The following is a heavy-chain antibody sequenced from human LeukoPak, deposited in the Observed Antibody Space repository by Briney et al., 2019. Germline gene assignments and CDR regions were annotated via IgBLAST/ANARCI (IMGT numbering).Heavy chain of an antibody. CDR2: IYYSGST. Sequence: PSETLSLTCTVSGGSISSYYWSWIRQPPGKGLEWIGYIYYSGSTNYNPSLKSRVTISVDTSKNQFSLKLSSVTAADTAVYYCARGGGAGYSYGYMFDYWGQGTLVTVSS. CDR3: ARGGGAGYSYGYMFDY. J-gene: IGHJ4*02. CDR1: GGSISSYY. V-gene: IGHV4-59*01. D-gene: IGHD5-18*01.